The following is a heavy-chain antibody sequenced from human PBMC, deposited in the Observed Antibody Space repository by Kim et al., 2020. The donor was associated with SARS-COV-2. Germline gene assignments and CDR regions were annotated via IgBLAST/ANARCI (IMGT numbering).Heavy chain of an antibody. CDR1: GYTFTSYA. V-gene: IGHV1-3*01. Sequence: ASVKVSCKASGYTFTSYALHWVRQAPGQRLEWMGWINAGNGKTKYSQKFQGRVTITRDTSASTAYMELSSLTSEDTAVFYCARDALPEYYDSSGTPHYWGQGTLVTVSS. CDR3: ARDALPEYYDSSGTPHY. J-gene: IGHJ4*02. D-gene: IGHD3-22*01. CDR2: INAGNGKT.